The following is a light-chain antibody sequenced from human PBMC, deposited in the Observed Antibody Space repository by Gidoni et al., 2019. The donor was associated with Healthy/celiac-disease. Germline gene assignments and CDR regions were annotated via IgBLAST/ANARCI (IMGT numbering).Light chain of an antibody. V-gene: IGKV3-20*01. CDR2: GAS. CDR1: QSISSSQ. CDR3: QHFGN. Sequence: VLTQSPGTLSLSSGQSATLSCRASQSISSSQLAWYQQKPGQAPRPLMYGASSRATGIPDRFSGSGSGTDFTLTISRLEPEDFAVYYCQHFGNFGGGTKVE. J-gene: IGKJ4*01.